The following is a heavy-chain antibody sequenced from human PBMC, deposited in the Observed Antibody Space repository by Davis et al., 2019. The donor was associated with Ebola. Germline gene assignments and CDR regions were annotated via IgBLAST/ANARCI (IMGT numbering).Heavy chain of an antibody. D-gene: IGHD5-18*01. CDR3: ARDVDTAMVSY. CDR2: MFHSGRT. Sequence: MPSETLSLTCIVSGGSISSNYWSWIRQPPGKGLEWIGYMFHSGRTNYNPSLKSRVTISVDTSKNQFSLKLSSVTAADTAVYYCARDVDTAMVSYWGQGTLVTVSS. J-gene: IGHJ4*02. CDR1: GGSISSNY. V-gene: IGHV4-59*01.